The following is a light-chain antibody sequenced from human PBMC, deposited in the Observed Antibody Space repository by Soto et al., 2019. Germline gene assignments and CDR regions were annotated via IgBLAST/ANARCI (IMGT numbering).Light chain of an antibody. Sequence: QSVLTQPRSVYRSPGKLVTISCTGTSSDVGGYICVSWYQQHPGKAPQLIIYDVTQRPSGVPDRFSGSKSGNTASLSISGLHAEDEADYYFCSHSASYTLVFGTGTMAPS. V-gene: IGLV2-11*01. J-gene: IGLJ1*01. CDR3: CSHSASYTLV. CDR2: DVT. CDR1: SSDVGGYIC.